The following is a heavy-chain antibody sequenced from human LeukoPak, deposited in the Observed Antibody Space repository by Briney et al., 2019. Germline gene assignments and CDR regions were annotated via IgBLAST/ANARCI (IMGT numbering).Heavy chain of an antibody. CDR3: ARSKRQWLPQGY. J-gene: IGHJ4*02. CDR2: IKQDGSEK. D-gene: IGHD6-19*01. Sequence: GGSLRLSCAASGFTFSSYWMSWVRQAPGKGLEWVANIKQDGSEKYYVDSVKGRFTIYRDNAKNSLYLQMNSLKAEDTAVYYCARSKRQWLPQGYWGQGTLVTVSS. CDR1: GFTFSSYW. V-gene: IGHV3-7*01.